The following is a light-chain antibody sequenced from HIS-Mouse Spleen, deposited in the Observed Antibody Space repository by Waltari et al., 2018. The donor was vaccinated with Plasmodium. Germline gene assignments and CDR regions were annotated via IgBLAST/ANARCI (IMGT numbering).Light chain of an antibody. CDR1: KLGYKY. CDR2: QDS. V-gene: IGLV3-1*01. CDR3: QAWDSSTVV. J-gene: IGLJ2*01. Sequence: SYELTQPPSVSVSPGQTASITCSGDKLGYKYACWYQQKPGQSPVLVNYQDSKRPSGIPERFSGSNAGNTATLTISGTQARDEADYYCQAWDSSTVVFGGGTKLTVL.